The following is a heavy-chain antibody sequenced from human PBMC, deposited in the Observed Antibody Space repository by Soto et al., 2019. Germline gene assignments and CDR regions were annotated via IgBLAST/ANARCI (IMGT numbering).Heavy chain of an antibody. CDR3: GRDRKEEAGRKVNYYNNGMTV. V-gene: IGHV1-69*01. CDR2: IIPIFGTA. CDR1: GGTFSSYA. D-gene: IGHD6-13*01. Sequence: QVQLVQSGAEVKKPGSSVKVSCKASGGTFSSYAISWVRQAPGQGLEWMGGIIPIFGTANYAQKFQGRVTITADESPTTAKRRWRSRRPENTAVYSCGRDRKEEAGRKVNYYNNGMTVWGQGTTVTVSS. J-gene: IGHJ6*02.